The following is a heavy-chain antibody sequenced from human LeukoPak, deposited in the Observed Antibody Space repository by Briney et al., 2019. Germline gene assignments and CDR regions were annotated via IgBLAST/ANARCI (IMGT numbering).Heavy chain of an antibody. V-gene: IGHV4-39*01. D-gene: IGHD3-10*01. CDR1: GGSISSSSYY. CDR2: IYYSGST. Sequence: PSETLSLTCTVSGGSISSSSYYWGWIRQPPGKGLESIGSIYYSGSTYYNPSLKSRVTISVDTSKNQFSLKLRSVTAADTAVYYCARLWFGDPNWFDPWGQGTLVTVSS. J-gene: IGHJ5*02. CDR3: ARLWFGDPNWFDP.